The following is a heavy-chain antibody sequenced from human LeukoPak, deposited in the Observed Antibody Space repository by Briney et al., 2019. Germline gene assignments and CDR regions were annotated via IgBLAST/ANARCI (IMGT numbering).Heavy chain of an antibody. V-gene: IGHV1-69*04. D-gene: IGHD2-15*01. Sequence: LVNVSCKASGGTFSTYAVSWVRQAPGQGLEWVGRIIPILGLADFAQRFRGRVSITADKSTTTAYMELSSLRSEDTAVYYCARDVSGGSCYSCFDYWGQGTLVTVSS. CDR3: ARDVSGGSCYSCFDY. CDR2: IIPILGLA. J-gene: IGHJ4*02. CDR1: GGTFSTYA.